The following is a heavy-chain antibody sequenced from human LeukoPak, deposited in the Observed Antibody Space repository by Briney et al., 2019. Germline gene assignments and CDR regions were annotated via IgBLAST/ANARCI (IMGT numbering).Heavy chain of an antibody. J-gene: IGHJ6*03. CDR1: GFTFSSYW. CDR2: IKQDGSEK. D-gene: IGHD2-2*01. V-gene: IGHV3-7*01. CDR3: ARDYQPLLYYMDV. Sequence: SGGSLRLSCAASGFTFSSYWMNWVRQAPGKGLEWVANIKQDGSEKYYVDSMKGRFTISRDNAKNSLYLQMNSLRADDTAVYYCARDYQPLLYYMDVWGKGTTVTVSS.